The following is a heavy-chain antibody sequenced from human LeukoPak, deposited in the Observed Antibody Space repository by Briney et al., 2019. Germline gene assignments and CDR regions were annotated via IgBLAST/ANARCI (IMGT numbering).Heavy chain of an antibody. CDR3: ARGGYDTSAEAFDI. J-gene: IGHJ3*02. V-gene: IGHV1-18*04. Sequence: GASVKVSCKGSGYTFSGYYMHWVRQAPGQGLEWMGWISAFNGNTNYAQKLQDRVTMTTDTSTSTAYMELRSLRSDDTALYYCARGGYDTSAEAFDIWGQGTMVTVSS. D-gene: IGHD3-22*01. CDR2: ISAFNGNT. CDR1: GYTFSGYY.